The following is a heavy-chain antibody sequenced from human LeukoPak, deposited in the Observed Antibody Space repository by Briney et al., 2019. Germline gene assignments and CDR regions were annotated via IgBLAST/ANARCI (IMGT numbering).Heavy chain of an antibody. CDR2: IGNTGVDI. J-gene: IGHJ5*02. Sequence: GGSLRLSCEASGLTVGNHAMSWVRQAPGKGLEWLSHIGNTGVDIYYADSVKGRFTISRDNSRNTLYLQMSSLRADDTAVYFCARRDPNFPFDPWGQGTLVTVSS. V-gene: IGHV3-23*01. CDR3: ARRDPNFPFDP. CDR1: GLTVGNHA.